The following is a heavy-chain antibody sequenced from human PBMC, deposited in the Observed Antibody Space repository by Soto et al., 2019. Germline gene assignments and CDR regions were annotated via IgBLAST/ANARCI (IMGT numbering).Heavy chain of an antibody. CDR2: ISGSGDST. J-gene: IGHJ4*02. D-gene: IGHD6-6*01. V-gene: IGHV3-23*01. Sequence: GGSLRLSCAASGFTFSSYAMSWVRQAPGKGLEWVSAISGSGDSTYYVDSVKGRFTISRDNSKNTLYLQMNSLRAEDTAEYFCAKIEATISRHFDYWGQGPLVTVSS. CDR3: AKIEATISRHFDY. CDR1: GFTFSSYA.